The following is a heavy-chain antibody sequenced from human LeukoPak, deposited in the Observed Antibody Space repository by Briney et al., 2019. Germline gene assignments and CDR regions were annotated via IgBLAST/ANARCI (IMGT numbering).Heavy chain of an antibody. D-gene: IGHD3-10*01. CDR3: ARFRGSGSYFDY. CDR1: GYTFTSYA. V-gene: IGHV1-3*01. Sequence: ASVKVSCKASGYTFTSYAMHWVRRAPGHRLEWMGWINAGNGNTKYSQKFQGRVTITRDTSASTAYMELSSLRSEDTAVYYCARFRGSGSYFDYWGQGTLVTVSS. CDR2: INAGNGNT. J-gene: IGHJ4*02.